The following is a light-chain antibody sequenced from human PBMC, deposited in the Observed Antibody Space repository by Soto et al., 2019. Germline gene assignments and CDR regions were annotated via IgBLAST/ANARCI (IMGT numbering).Light chain of an antibody. CDR1: SSDIGAYNS. Sequence: QSALTQPASVSPSPGQSITISCTGTSSDIGAYNSVSWYQQHPGKAPQLMSYDASYPPSGISSRFSDSKSGNTASLTISGLQADDDADYYCASYTSARIRVFGGGTKLTVL. CDR2: DAS. CDR3: ASYTSARIRV. V-gene: IGLV2-14*03. J-gene: IGLJ2*01.